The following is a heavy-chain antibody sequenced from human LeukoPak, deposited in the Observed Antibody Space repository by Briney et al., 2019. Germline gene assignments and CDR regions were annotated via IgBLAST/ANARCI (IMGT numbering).Heavy chain of an antibody. Sequence: GRSLRLSCAASGFTFSSYTMHWVRQAPGKGLEWVAVMSYDGSDNYYADSVKGRFTISRDNSRTTVYLQMNSLGAEDTAVYYCARGSRWLQLGPFDYWGQGTLVTVSS. V-gene: IGHV3-30*01. D-gene: IGHD5-24*01. CDR1: GFTFSSYT. CDR2: MSYDGSDN. CDR3: ARGSRWLQLGPFDY. J-gene: IGHJ4*02.